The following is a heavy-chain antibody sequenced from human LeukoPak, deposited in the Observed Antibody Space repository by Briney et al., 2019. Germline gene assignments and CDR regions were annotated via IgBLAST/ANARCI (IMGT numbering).Heavy chain of an antibody. D-gene: IGHD3-16*01. CDR2: IYSGGST. CDR1: GGSISSYY. CDR3: ARATGLDVWFDP. V-gene: IGHV3-66*01. J-gene: IGHJ5*02. Sequence: LSLTCTGYGGSISSYYWSCIRQPPGKGLEWVSVIYSGGSTYYPDSVKGRFTISRDNSKNTLYLQMNSLRAEDTAVYYCARATGLDVWFDPWGQGTLVTVSS.